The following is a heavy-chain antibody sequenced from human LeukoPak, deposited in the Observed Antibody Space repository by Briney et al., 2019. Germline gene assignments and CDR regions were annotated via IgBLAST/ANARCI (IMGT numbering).Heavy chain of an antibody. CDR1: GFTFSSYG. J-gene: IGHJ4*02. CDR2: IHQDGNEK. D-gene: IGHD2-15*01. Sequence: GGSLRLSCAASGFTFSSYGMNWVRQAPGKGLEWVANIHQDGNEKYYVDSVKGRFTISRDNAKNSLYLQMNSLRAEDTAVYYCARGDKFSGDYWGQGTLVTVSS. V-gene: IGHV3-7*04. CDR3: ARGDKFSGDY.